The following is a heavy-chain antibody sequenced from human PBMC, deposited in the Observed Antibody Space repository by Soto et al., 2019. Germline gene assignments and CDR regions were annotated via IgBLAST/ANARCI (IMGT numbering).Heavy chain of an antibody. V-gene: IGHV1-69*13. CDR3: ARGEQAAVADYYYYYGMDV. CDR1: GGTFSRYA. J-gene: IGHJ6*02. CDR2: IIPIFGTA. Sequence: SVKVSCKASGGTFSRYAISWVRQPPGQGLEWMGGIIPIFGTANYAQKFQGRVTITADESTSTAYMELSSLRSEDTAVYYCARGEQAAVADYYYYYGMDVWGQGTTVTVYS. D-gene: IGHD6-19*01.